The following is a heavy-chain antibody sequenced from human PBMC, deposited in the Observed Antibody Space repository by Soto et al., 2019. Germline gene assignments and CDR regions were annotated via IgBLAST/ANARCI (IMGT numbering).Heavy chain of an antibody. CDR1: GFTFSSYA. CDR2: ISYDGSNK. CDR3: AREQNYYDSSGYCDY. D-gene: IGHD3-22*01. V-gene: IGHV3-30-3*01. Sequence: QVQLVESGGGVVQPGRSLRLSCAASGFTFSSYAMHWVRQAPGKGLEWVAVISYDGSNKYYADSVKGRFTISRDNSKNTLYLQMNSLRAEDTAVYYCAREQNYYDSSGYCDYWGQGTLVTVSS. J-gene: IGHJ4*02.